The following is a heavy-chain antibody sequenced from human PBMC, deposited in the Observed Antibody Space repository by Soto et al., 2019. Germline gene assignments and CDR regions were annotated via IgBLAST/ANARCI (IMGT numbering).Heavy chain of an antibody. CDR3: ARVTTLVTGFDY. CDR1: GGSISSYY. J-gene: IGHJ4*02. Sequence: SETLSLTWTVSGGSISSYYWSWIRQPPGKGLEWIGYIYYSGSTNYSPSLKSRVTISVDTSKNQFSLKLSSVTAADTAVYYCARVTTLVTGFDYWGQGTLVTVSS. CDR2: IYYSGST. D-gene: IGHD1-1*01. V-gene: IGHV4-59*01.